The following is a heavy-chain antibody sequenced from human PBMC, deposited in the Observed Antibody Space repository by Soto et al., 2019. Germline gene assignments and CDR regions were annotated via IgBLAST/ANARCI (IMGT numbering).Heavy chain of an antibody. J-gene: IGHJ4*02. CDR2: SSYDGRET. V-gene: IGHV3-30*03. CDR3: ARDGEWPILNFDN. Sequence: PGGSLRLSCAASDFAFSSYGIHWVRQAPGKGLEWVAASSYDGRETFYADSAKGRFTVSKEMSKNTAFLQMNALRHEDTAVYFCARDGEWPILNFDNWGQGTPATASS. D-gene: IGHD3-10*01. CDR1: DFAFSSYG.